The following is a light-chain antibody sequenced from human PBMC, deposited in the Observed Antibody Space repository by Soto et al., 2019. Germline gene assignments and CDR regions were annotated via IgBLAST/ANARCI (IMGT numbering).Light chain of an antibody. CDR3: QQYNNWPRT. J-gene: IGKJ1*01. Sequence: DIQMTQSPSTLSASVGDRVTITCRASQSISSWLAWYQQKPGKAPKLLIYKASSLESGVPSRVSGSGSGTEFTLTISSLQSEDFAVYYCQQYNNWPRTFGQGTKVEIK. V-gene: IGKV1-5*03. CDR2: KAS. CDR1: QSISSW.